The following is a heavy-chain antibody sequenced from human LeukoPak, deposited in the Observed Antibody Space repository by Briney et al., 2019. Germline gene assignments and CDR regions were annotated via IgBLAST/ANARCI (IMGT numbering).Heavy chain of an antibody. Sequence: ASVKVSCKASGYTFTGYYMHWVRQAPGQGLEWMGWINPNSGGTNYALKFQGRVTMTRDTSISTAYMELSRLRSDDTAVYYCARVVVAATASWFDPWGQGTLVTVSS. V-gene: IGHV1-2*02. D-gene: IGHD2-15*01. CDR3: ARVVVAATASWFDP. CDR1: GYTFTGYY. J-gene: IGHJ5*02. CDR2: INPNSGGT.